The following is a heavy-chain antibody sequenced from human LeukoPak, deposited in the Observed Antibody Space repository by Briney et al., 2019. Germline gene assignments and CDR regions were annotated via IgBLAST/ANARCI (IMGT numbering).Heavy chain of an antibody. CDR2: ISGSGGDT. V-gene: IGHV3-23*01. D-gene: IGHD3-10*01. J-gene: IGHJ5*02. CDR1: EFTLTSYV. CDR3: AKGLRSGSAKYNCLDP. Sequence: PGGSLRLSCAASEFTLTSYVMTWVRQAPGKGLEWVSAISGSGGDTYYADSVRGRFTISRDNSKNTLYLQMNSLRVEDTAVYYCAKGLRSGSAKYNCLDPWGQGTLVTVSS.